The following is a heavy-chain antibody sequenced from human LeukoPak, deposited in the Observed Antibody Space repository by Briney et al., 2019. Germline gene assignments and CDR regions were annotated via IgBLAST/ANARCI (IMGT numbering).Heavy chain of an antibody. Sequence: KPSETLSLTCAVSGGSIIGHYWTWIRQPPGKGLEWIGYIYYSGSTNYNPSLKSRVTISLDTSKKQFSLRLNSVTAADTALYYCARGRSASDWGQGTLVTVSS. CDR3: ARGRSASD. CDR2: IYYSGST. CDR1: GGSIIGHY. J-gene: IGHJ4*02. V-gene: IGHV4-59*11.